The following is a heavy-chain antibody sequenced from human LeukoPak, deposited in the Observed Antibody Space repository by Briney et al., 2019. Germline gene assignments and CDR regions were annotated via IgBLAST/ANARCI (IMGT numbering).Heavy chain of an antibody. J-gene: IGHJ5*01. V-gene: IGHV3-21*01. CDR2: ISGTGSHI. Sequence: GGSLRLSCAASGFTFSTYSMNWVRQAPGKGLEWVSSISGTGSHIYSADSMKGRFIISRDNAKNSLYLQMNSLRAEDTAVYYCVREPGAPRGWFDSWGQGTLVTVSS. CDR1: GFTFSTYS. D-gene: IGHD7-27*01. CDR3: VREPGAPRGWFDS.